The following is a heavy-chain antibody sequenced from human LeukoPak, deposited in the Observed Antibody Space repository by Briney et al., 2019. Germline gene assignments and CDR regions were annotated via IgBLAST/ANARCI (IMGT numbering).Heavy chain of an antibody. CDR3: ARGAHLLAPLDY. CDR2: INPSGGTT. J-gene: IGHJ4*02. Sequence: ASVKVSCKASGYTFTSYYMHWARQAPGQGLEWMGIINPSGGTTSYAQQFQGRVTMTRDTSTNTVYIELSSLGSEDTAVYYCARGAHLLAPLDYWGRGTLVTVSS. D-gene: IGHD3-3*01. CDR1: GYTFTSYY. V-gene: IGHV1-46*01.